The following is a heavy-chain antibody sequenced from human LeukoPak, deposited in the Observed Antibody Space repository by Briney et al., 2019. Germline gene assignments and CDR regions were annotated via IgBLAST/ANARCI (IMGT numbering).Heavy chain of an antibody. CDR2: ISGSGGST. Sequence: GGSLRLSCAASGFTFSSYAMSWVRQAPGKGLEWVSAISGSGGSTYYAGSVKGRFTISRDNSKNTLYLQMNSLRAEDTAVYYCAKDRSDWFGELYAHDAFDIWDQGTMVTVSS. J-gene: IGHJ3*02. CDR1: GFTFSSYA. V-gene: IGHV3-23*01. CDR3: AKDRSDWFGELYAHDAFDI. D-gene: IGHD3-10*01.